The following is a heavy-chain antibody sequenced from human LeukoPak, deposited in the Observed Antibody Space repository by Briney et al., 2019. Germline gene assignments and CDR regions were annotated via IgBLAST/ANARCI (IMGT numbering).Heavy chain of an antibody. D-gene: IGHD2-15*01. V-gene: IGHV3-7*01. J-gene: IGHJ6*03. CDR2: IKEDGSEK. Sequence: GGSLRLSCAASGFTFSSYWMSWVRQAPGKGLEWVANIKEDGSEKYYVDSVKGRFTISRDNAKNSLYLQMNSLRDEDTAVYYCARENCSGGSRTVDCYYYYMDVWGKGTTVTISS. CDR3: ARENCSGGSRTVDCYYYYMDV. CDR1: GFTFSSYW.